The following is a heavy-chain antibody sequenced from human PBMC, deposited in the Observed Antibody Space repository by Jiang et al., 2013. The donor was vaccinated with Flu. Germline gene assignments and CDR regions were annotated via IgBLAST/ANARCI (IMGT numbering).Heavy chain of an antibody. V-gene: IGHV1-3*01. CDR3: ARVGSKYGSGSYSVGTPQYYGMDV. Sequence: SGAEVKKPGASVKVSCKASGYTFTSYAMHWVRQAPGQRLEWMGWINAGNGNTKYSQKFQGRVTITRDTSASTAYMELSSLRSEDTAVYYCARVGSKYGSGSYSVGTPQYYGMDVWGQGTTVTVSS. CDR1: GYTFTSYA. D-gene: IGHD3-10*01. J-gene: IGHJ6*02. CDR2: INAGNGNT.